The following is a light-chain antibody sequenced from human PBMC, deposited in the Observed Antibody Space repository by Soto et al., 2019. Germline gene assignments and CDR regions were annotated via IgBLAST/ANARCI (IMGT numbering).Light chain of an antibody. V-gene: IGKV3-20*01. Sequence: EIVLTQSPGTLSLSPGERATLSCRASQSVRTNYLAWYQQKPGQAPRLLIYGASSRATGIPDRFSGSGYGPDFTLTISRLEPEYFVVYYCQQYGSSPTFGQGTKVEIK. CDR1: QSVRTNY. CDR2: GAS. J-gene: IGKJ1*01. CDR3: QQYGSSPT.